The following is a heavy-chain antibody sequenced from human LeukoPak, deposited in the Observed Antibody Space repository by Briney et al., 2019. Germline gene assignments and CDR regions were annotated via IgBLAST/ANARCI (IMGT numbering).Heavy chain of an antibody. V-gene: IGHV3-15*01. J-gene: IGHJ4*02. CDR2: IKSKIDGETT. D-gene: IGHD3-10*01. Sequence: GGSLRLSCAASGFTSSNAWMSWVRQAPGKGLEWVGHIKSKIDGETTGYAAPVKGRFTISRDDSKNMLYLQMRSLKPEDTAVYYCTTELGLSFGVRYFDHWGQGTSAAVSS. CDR1: GFTSSNAW. CDR3: TTELGLSFGVRYFDH.